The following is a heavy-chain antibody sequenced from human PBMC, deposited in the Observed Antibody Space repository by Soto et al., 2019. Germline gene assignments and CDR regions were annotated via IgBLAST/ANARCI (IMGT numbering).Heavy chain of an antibody. V-gene: IGHV3-15*01. CDR3: TTDHNPVPWLVEHP. CDR1: GFTFSNAW. CDR2: IKSKTDGGTT. D-gene: IGHD6-19*01. J-gene: IGHJ5*02. Sequence: LRLSCAASGFTFSNAWMSWVRQAPGKGLEWVGRIKSKTDGGTTDYAAPVKGRFTISRDDSKNTLYLQMNSLKTEDTAVYYCTTDHNPVPWLVEHPWGQGTLVTVSS.